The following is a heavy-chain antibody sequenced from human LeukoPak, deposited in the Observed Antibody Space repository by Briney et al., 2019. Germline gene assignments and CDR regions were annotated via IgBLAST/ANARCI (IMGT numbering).Heavy chain of an antibody. CDR3: AREYPFVGTGSIVDY. CDR2: INTNTGNP. J-gene: IGHJ4*02. CDR1: GYTFTSYD. V-gene: IGHV7-4-1*02. D-gene: IGHD3-10*01. Sequence: ASVKVSCKASGYTFTSYDINWVRQAPGQGLEWMGWINTNTGNPTYAQGFTGRFVFSLDTSVSTAYLQISSLKAEDTAVYYCAREYPFVGTGSIVDYWGQGTLVTVSS.